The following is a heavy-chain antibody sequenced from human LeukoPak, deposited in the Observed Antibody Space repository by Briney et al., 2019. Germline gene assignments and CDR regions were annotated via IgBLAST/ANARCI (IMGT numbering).Heavy chain of an antibody. CDR3: ARDSYDFWSGYPYSYYYYYGMDV. D-gene: IGHD3-3*01. V-gene: IGHV3-11*06. CDR2: ISSSSSYT. Sequence: PGGSLRLSCAASGFTFSDYYMSWIRQAPGKGLEWVSYISSSSSYTNYADSVKGRFTISRDNAKNSLYLQMNSLRAEDTAVYYCARDSYDFWSGYPYSYYYYYGMDVWGQGTTVIVSS. CDR1: GFTFSDYY. J-gene: IGHJ6*02.